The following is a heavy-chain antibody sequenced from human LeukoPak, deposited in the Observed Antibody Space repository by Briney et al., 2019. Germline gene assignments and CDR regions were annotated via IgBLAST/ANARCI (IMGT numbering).Heavy chain of an antibody. J-gene: IGHJ3*02. CDR2: IRYDGSNK. D-gene: IGHD6-19*01. Sequence: PGGSLRLSCAASGFTFSDYGMHWVRQAPGKGLEWVAFIRYDGSNKYYSDSVKGRFTISRDNSKNTLYLQMNSLRAEDTAVYYCARDQQWRNAFDIWGQGTMVTVSS. V-gene: IGHV3-30*02. CDR3: ARDQQWRNAFDI. CDR1: GFTFSDYG.